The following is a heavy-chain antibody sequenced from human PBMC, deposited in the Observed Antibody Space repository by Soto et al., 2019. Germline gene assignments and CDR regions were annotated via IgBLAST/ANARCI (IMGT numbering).Heavy chain of an antibody. J-gene: IGHJ3*02. CDR3: ARDTIAYCGGDCSQGAFDI. CDR2: ISAYNGNT. V-gene: IGHV1-18*04. CDR1: GYTFTSYG. D-gene: IGHD2-21*02. Sequence: QVQLVRSGAEVKKPGASVKVSCKASGYTFTSYGISWVRQAPGQGLEWMGWISAYNGNTNYAQKLQGRVTMTTDTSTSTAYMELRSLRSDDTAVYYCARDTIAYCGGDCSQGAFDIWGQGTMVTVSS.